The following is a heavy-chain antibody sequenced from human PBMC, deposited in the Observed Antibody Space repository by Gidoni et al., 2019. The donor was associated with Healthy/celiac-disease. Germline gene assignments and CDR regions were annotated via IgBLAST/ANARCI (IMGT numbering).Heavy chain of an antibody. J-gene: IGHJ5*02. CDR2: INHSGST. Sequence: QVQLQQWGAGLLKPSETLSLTCAVYGGSFSGYYWSWIRQPPGKGLEWIGEINHSGSTNYNPSLKSRVTISVDTSKNQFSLKLSSVTAADTAVYYCARLTRGYSYGYRGWFDPWGQGTLVTVSS. CDR3: ARLTRGYSYGYRGWFDP. V-gene: IGHV4-34*01. CDR1: GGSFSGYY. D-gene: IGHD5-18*01.